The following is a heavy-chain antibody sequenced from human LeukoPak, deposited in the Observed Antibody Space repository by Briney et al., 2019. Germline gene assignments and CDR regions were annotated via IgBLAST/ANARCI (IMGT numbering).Heavy chain of an antibody. CDR1: GFTFSNYA. J-gene: IGHJ6*02. CDR2: IIGSGGRT. V-gene: IGHV3-23*01. Sequence: PGGSLRLSCAASGFTFSNYAMTWVRQAPGRGLEWVSGIIGSGGRTYYADSVKGRFTISRDNSKNTLYLQMNSLRAEDTAVYYCAKRRTSSYHYGMDVWGQGTAVTVSS. CDR3: AKRRTSSYHYGMDV.